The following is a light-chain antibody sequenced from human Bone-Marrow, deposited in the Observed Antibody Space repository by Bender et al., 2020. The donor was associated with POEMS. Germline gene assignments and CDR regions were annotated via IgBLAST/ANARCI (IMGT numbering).Light chain of an antibody. Sequence: YVLTQAPSLSVAPGKTARITCGGNNIGSQSVHWYQMKAGQAPVLVGYDDSDRPSVISERFSGSKSGNTATLTISRVAAGDEADYYCQVWDSSSDHWVFGGGTKVTVL. J-gene: IGLJ3*02. CDR2: DDS. CDR3: QVWDSSSDHWV. CDR1: NIGSQS. V-gene: IGLV3-21*03.